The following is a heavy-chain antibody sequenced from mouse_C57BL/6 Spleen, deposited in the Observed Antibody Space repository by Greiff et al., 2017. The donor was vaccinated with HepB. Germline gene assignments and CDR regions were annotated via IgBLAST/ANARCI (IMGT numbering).Heavy chain of an antibody. J-gene: IGHJ1*03. V-gene: IGHV1-22*01. CDR3: AGDGYLSYWYFDV. CDR2: INPNNGGT. D-gene: IGHD2-3*01. Sequence: EVQLQQSGPELVKPGASVKMSCKASGYTFTDYNMHWVKQSHGKSLEWIGYINPNNGGTSYNQKFKGKATLTVNKPSSTAYMELRSLTSEDSAVYYCAGDGYLSYWYFDVWGTGTTVTVSS. CDR1: GYTFTDYN.